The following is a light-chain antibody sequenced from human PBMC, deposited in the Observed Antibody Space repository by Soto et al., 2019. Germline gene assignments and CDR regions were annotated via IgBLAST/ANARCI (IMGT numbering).Light chain of an antibody. J-gene: IGKJ3*01. Sequence: AIQLTQSPSSLSASVGDRVTITCRASQGIGNGLAWYQQKPGKAPKLLMSDVSTLESGVPLRFSGSGSGTDFTLTISSLQPEDFATYYCQQFDRYVFTFGPGTKVDIK. CDR3: QQFDRYVFT. CDR1: QGIGNG. V-gene: IGKV1-13*02. CDR2: DVS.